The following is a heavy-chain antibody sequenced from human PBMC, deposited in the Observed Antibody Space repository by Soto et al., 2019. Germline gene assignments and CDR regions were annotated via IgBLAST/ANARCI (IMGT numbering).Heavy chain of an antibody. J-gene: IGHJ4*02. D-gene: IGHD1-26*01. Sequence: EVQLVDSGGGLVQPGGSLRLSCAASGFIFNNYVMSWVRQAPGKGLEWVSSISDSGGTSYYADSVKGRFTISRDNSKNTLYLQTNSLRAEDTAIYYCANRPRALLTFDYWGQGTLVTVSS. CDR3: ANRPRALLTFDY. CDR2: ISDSGGTS. V-gene: IGHV3-23*04. CDR1: GFIFNNYV.